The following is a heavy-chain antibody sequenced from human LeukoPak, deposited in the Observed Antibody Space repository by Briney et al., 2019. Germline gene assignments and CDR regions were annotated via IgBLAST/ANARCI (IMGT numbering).Heavy chain of an antibody. Sequence: SESLSLTCTVSGGSISSYYWSWIRQPPGKGLEWTGYISYSGNTKYNPSLKSRVTISVDTSKNQFSLKLSSVTAADTAVYYCASGGKHYYYYYMDVWGKGTTVTVSS. CDR2: ISYSGNT. J-gene: IGHJ6*03. CDR1: GGSISSYY. V-gene: IGHV4-59*01. CDR3: ASGGKHYYYYYMDV. D-gene: IGHD3-16*01.